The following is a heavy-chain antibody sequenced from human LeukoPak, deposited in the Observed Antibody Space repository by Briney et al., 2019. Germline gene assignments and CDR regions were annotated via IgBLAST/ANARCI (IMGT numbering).Heavy chain of an antibody. CDR1: GYTFTSYG. Sequence: ASVKVSCKASGYTFTSYGISWVRQAPGQGLEWMGWISAYNGNTNYAQKLQGRVTMTTDTSTSTAYMELRSLRSDDTAVYYCAREAVVGGYCSSTSCYRYSWFDPWGQGTLVTVSS. D-gene: IGHD2-2*01. CDR3: AREAVVGGYCSSTSCYRYSWFDP. CDR2: ISAYNGNT. J-gene: IGHJ5*02. V-gene: IGHV1-18*01.